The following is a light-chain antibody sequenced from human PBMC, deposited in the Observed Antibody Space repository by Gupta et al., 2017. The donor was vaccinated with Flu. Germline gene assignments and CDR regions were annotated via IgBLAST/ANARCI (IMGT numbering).Light chain of an antibody. CDR2: WAS. V-gene: IGKV4-1*01. CDR3: QQDYSTPFT. CDR1: QSVLQSTNSKNY. Sequence: SCKPTQSVLQSTNSKNYLDWYQQKPGQPPKLLTHWASTRDSGVPDRVSGSGSGTDFTLTISSLQAEDVSVYYCQQDYSTPFTFGEGTKVEIK. J-gene: IGKJ4*01.